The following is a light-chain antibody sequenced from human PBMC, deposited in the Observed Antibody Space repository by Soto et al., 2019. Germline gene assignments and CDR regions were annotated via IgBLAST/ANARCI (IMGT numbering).Light chain of an antibody. CDR3: SSFTTSSTYV. V-gene: IGLV2-14*01. CDR2: EVS. J-gene: IGLJ1*01. CDR1: TSDVGGYDY. Sequence: QSALTQPASVSGSPGQSITISCTGTTSDVGGYDYVSWYQQHPGKAPKLLIFEVSSRPSGVSSRFSGSRSANSASLTISGLQAEDEADYYCSSFTTSSTYVFGTETKVTVL.